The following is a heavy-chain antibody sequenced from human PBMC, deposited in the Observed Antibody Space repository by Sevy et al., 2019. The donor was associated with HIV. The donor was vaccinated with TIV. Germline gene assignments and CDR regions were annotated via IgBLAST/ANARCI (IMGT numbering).Heavy chain of an antibody. V-gene: IGHV3-74*01. D-gene: IGHD2-8*01. CDR2: INSDGSST. CDR1: GFTFSSYW. Sequence: GGSLRLSCAASGFTFSSYWMHWVRQAPGKGLVWVSRINSDGSSTSYADSVKGRFTISRDNAKNTLYLQMNSLRAEDTAVYYCARGGVSLFYMDVRGKGTTVTVSS. CDR3: ARGGVSLFYMDV. J-gene: IGHJ6*03.